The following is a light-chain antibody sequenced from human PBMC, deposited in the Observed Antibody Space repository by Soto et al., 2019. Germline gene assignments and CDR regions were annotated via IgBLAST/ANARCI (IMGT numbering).Light chain of an antibody. CDR1: SSNIGAGYD. Sequence: QSVLTQPPSVSGAPGQRVTISCTGSSSNIGAGYDVHWYQQLPGTAPKLLIYGNSNRPSGVPDRFSGSKSGTSASLAITGLQAEDEADYYCQSYDSSLIGYVFGTVTKVTVL. J-gene: IGLJ1*01. CDR3: QSYDSSLIGYV. V-gene: IGLV1-40*01. CDR2: GNS.